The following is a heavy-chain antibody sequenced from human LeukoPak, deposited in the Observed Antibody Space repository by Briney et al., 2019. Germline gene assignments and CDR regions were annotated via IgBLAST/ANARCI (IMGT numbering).Heavy chain of an antibody. CDR1: GFSFSSYW. D-gene: IGHD3-10*01. CDR3: ARAGQEWFGELGFDS. V-gene: IGHV3-7*01. CDR2: IEQDGSEK. J-gene: IGHJ4*02. Sequence: GGSLRLSGSASGFSFSSYWMSWVRQAPGKGLEWVANIEQDGSEKYYVASVKGRFTISRDNAKSSLYLHMNSLRAEDTAMYYCARAGQEWFGELGFDSWGQGTLVTVSS.